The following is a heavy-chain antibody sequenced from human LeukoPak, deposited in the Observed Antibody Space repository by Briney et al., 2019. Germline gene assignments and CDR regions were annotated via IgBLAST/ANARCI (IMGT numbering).Heavy chain of an antibody. CDR3: ARQIAMAKYYYYGMHV. V-gene: IGHV3-20*04. Sequence: SGGSLRLSCVASGFTLDGVGVSWVRQAPGKGLEWVSGISWNGGRTAYAVAVKGRFTISRDNAKNSLFLQMKSLRAEDTALYYCARQIAMAKYYYYGMHVWGPGTTVTVSS. CDR2: ISWNGGRT. J-gene: IGHJ6*02. D-gene: IGHD5-18*01. CDR1: GFTLDGVG.